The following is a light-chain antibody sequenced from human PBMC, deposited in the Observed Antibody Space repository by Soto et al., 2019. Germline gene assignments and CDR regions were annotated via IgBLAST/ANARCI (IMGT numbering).Light chain of an antibody. CDR3: VEASLLPHA. J-gene: IGKJ1*01. CDR1: QSLAYSDGNIY. CDR2: KTS. V-gene: IGKV2-24*01. Sequence: DIVLTQTPLSSPVTLGQPASISCKSSQSLAYSDGNIYLNWLQQRPGQPPRLLIYKTSTRFSGVPDRFGGSGAGTDFTLKISKVEAEDVGVYYCVEASLLPHAFGQGTKVEIK.